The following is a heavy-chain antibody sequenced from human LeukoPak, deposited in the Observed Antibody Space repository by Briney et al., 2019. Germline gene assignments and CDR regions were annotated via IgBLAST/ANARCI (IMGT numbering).Heavy chain of an antibody. CDR3: ARAYYYDSSGYPPYY. V-gene: IGHV3-20*04. J-gene: IGHJ4*02. CDR1: GFTFDDYG. Sequence: GGSLRLSXAASGFTFDDYGMSWVRQAPGKGLEWVSGINWNGGSTGYADSVKGRFTISRDNAKNSLYLQMNSLRAEDTALYYCARAYYYDSSGYPPYYWGQGTLVTVSS. D-gene: IGHD3-22*01. CDR2: INWNGGST.